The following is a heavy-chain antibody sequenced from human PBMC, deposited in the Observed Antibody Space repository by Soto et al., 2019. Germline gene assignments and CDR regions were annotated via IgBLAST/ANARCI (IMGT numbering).Heavy chain of an antibody. CDR1: GGSFSGYQ. CDR2: INDSGNI. J-gene: IGHJ6*03. CDR3: ARGLILWFGELSRRGGYYYYLDV. D-gene: IGHD3-10*01. V-gene: IGHV4-34*01. Sequence: QVQLQQWGAGLLKPSETLSLTCAVYGGSFSGYQWTWIRQTPGKGLEWIGEINDSGNINYNPSLKSRVTILVDTAKTQISLKLSSVTGADTAVYYCARGLILWFGELSRRGGYYYYLDVWGKGTTVTVSS.